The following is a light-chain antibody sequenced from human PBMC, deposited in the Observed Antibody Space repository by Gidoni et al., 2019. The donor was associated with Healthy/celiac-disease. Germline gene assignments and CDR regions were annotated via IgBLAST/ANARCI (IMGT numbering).Light chain of an antibody. Sequence: DIQLTQSPSFLSASVGDRVTITCRASQGISSYLAWYQQKPGKAPKLLIYAASTLQSGVPSRFSGSGSGTEFTLTISSLQPEDFATYYCQQLNSYPPMYTFXHXTKLEIK. CDR3: QQLNSYPPMYT. CDR2: AAS. CDR1: QGISSY. V-gene: IGKV1-9*01. J-gene: IGKJ2*01.